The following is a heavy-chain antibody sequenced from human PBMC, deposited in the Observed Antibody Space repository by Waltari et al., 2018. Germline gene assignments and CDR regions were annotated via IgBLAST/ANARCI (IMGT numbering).Heavy chain of an antibody. Sequence: QVQLVQSGAEVKEPGASVTVSCKASGSTFRTYDTTWVRQATGQGLEWMGWMNPNRGNTGYAPKFQGRVTMTRDTSISTAYMELSSLRSDDTAVYYCARGSRLGSGTFFPTATDNWAQGTPVTVSS. CDR3: ARGSRLGSGTFFPTATDN. V-gene: IGHV1-8*01. CDR2: MNPNRGNT. J-gene: IGHJ4*02. D-gene: IGHD3-10*01. CDR1: GSTFRTYD.